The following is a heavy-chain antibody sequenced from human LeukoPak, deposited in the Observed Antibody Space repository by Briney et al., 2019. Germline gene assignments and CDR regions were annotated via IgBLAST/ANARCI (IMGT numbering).Heavy chain of an antibody. CDR3: ARGRCVGSTNCYYFDS. CDR2: ISGYNGNT. D-gene: IGHD2-2*01. Sequence: ASVKVSCKASGGTFSSYAISWVRQAPGQGLEWMGWISGYNGNTKYAQMFQGRVTMTTDTSTSTAYMELRSLRSDDTAVYYCARGRCVGSTNCYYFDSWGQGTLVTVSS. J-gene: IGHJ4*02. CDR1: GGTFSSYA. V-gene: IGHV1-18*01.